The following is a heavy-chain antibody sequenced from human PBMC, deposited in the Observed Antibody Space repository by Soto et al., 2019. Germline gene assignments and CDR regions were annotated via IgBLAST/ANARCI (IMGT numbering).Heavy chain of an antibody. CDR1: GESISSSSYY. Sequence: SETLSLTCIVSGESISSSSYYWGWIRQPPGKGLEWIGSIYYSGRTYYSPSFKSRVTISIDTSKNQFSLKLSSVTATDTAVYYCARQRTTVVTQAYFDHWGQGALVTVSS. V-gene: IGHV4-39*01. J-gene: IGHJ4*02. D-gene: IGHD2-21*02. CDR2: IYYSGRT. CDR3: ARQRTTVVTQAYFDH.